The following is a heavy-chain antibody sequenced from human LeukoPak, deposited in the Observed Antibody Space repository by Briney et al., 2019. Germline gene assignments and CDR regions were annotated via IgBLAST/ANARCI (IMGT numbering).Heavy chain of an antibody. CDR2: IKEDGGEG. CDR1: GFTFSSYW. Sequence: GGSLRLSCAASGFTFSSYWMTWVRQAPGKGLEWVANIKEDGGEGYYVDSVKGRFTISRDNAKNSVYLEMNSLRVEDTAVYFCARAPYFESSGPLWGQGTLVTVSS. V-gene: IGHV3-7*01. J-gene: IGHJ4*02. D-gene: IGHD3-22*01. CDR3: ARAPYFESSGPL.